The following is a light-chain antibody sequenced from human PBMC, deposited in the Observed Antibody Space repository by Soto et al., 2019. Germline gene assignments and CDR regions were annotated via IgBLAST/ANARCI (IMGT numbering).Light chain of an antibody. CDR2: EVS. J-gene: IGLJ3*02. V-gene: IGLV2-14*01. Sequence: QSALTQPTSVSGSPGQSITISCTGTSTDVGGPNYVSWYQQYPGKAPKFIIYEVSNRPSGVSLRFSGSKSGNTASLTISGLQAEDEADYYCSSYTIYTTWVFGGGTKLTVL. CDR3: SSYTIYTTWV. CDR1: STDVGGPNY.